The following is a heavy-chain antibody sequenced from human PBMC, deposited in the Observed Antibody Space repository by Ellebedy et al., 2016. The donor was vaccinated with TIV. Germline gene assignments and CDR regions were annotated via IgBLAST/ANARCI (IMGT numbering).Heavy chain of an antibody. CDR2: IYPGDSDT. V-gene: IGHV5-51*01. J-gene: IGHJ4*02. D-gene: IGHD5-18*01. CDR1: GYSFTTYW. CDR3: ARHMDTAMASDY. Sequence: PGGSLRLSCKGSGYSFTTYWIGWVRQMSGKGLEWMGIIYPGDSDTRYSPSFQGQVTISADKSISTAYLQWSSLKASDTAMYYCARHMDTAMASDYWGQGTLVTVSS.